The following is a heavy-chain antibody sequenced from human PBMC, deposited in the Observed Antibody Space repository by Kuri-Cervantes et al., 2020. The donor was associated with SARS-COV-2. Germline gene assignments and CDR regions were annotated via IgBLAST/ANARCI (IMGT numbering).Heavy chain of an antibody. CDR2: INHSGST. J-gene: IGHJ4*02. D-gene: IGHD6-19*01. CDR3: ARTPSSGWYSFDY. CDR1: GGSFSGYY. V-gene: IGHV4-34*01. Sequence: ESLKISCAVYGGSFSGYYWSWIRQPPGKGLEWIGEINHSGSTNYNPSLKSRVTISVDTSKNQFSLKLSSVTAADTAVYYCARTPSSGWYSFDYWGQGTLVTVSS.